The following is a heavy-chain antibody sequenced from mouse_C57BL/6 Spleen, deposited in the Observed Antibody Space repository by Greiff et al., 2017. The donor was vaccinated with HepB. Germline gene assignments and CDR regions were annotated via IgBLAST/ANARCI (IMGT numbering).Heavy chain of an antibody. V-gene: IGHV3-6*01. J-gene: IGHJ3*01. CDR1: GYSITSGYY. CDR2: ISYDGSN. CDR3: ARHPFAY. Sequence: EVQLQESGPGLVKPSQSLSLTCSVTGYSITSGYYWNWIRQFPGNKLEWMGYISYDGSNNYNPSLKNRISITRDTSKNQFFLKLNSVTTEDTATYYCARHPFAYWGQGTLVTVSA.